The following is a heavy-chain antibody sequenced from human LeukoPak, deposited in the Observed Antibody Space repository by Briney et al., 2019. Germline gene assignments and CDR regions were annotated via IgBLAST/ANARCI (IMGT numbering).Heavy chain of an antibody. D-gene: IGHD3-10*02. CDR1: GFAFSHYW. CDR2: ISSTSVTSTTI. V-gene: IGHV3-48*04. CDR3: ARDVRGYYGMDV. Sequence: GSLRLSCAASGFAFSHYWMTWVRQAPGKGLEWLSYISSTSVTSTTIYYADSVKGRFTISRDHAKNSLSLQMSSLRAEDTAVYYCARDVRGYYGMDVWGQGTTVTVSS. J-gene: IGHJ6*02.